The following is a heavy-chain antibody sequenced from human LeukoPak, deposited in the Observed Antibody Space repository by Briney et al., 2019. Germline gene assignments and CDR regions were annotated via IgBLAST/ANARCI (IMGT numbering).Heavy chain of an antibody. CDR1: GFTVSSNY. V-gene: IGHV3-66*01. CDR3: ARKVPETYYYDSSGYYQDY. D-gene: IGHD3-22*01. J-gene: IGHJ4*02. CDR2: IHSGGNT. Sequence: GVLRLSCAASGFTVSSNYMSWVRQAPGKGLECVSVIHSGGNTYYADSVKGRFTISRDNSKNTLYLQMNSLRAEDTAVYYCARKVPETYYYDSSGYYQDYWGQGTLVTVSS.